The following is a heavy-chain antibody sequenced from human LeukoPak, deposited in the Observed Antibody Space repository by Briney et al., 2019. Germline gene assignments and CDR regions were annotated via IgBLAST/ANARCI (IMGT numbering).Heavy chain of an antibody. CDR2: ISGSAGRT. V-gene: IGHV3-23*01. J-gene: IGHJ3*02. CDR3: VKDYYDSSGYYGDAFDI. Sequence: PGGSLRLSCAASGFNFSSYAMSWVRQAPGKGLEWVSGISGSAGRTYYADSVKGRFTISRDNSKNTLYLQMSSLRAEDTAVYYCVKDYYDSSGYYGDAFDIWGQGTMVTVSS. CDR1: GFNFSSYA. D-gene: IGHD3-22*01.